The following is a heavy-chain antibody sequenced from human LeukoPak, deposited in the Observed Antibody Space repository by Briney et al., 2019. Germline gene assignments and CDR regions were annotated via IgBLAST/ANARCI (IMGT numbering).Heavy chain of an antibody. J-gene: IGHJ5*02. V-gene: IGHV4-4*07. CDR3: ATGRGSSGYDH. Sequence: PSETLSLTCTVSGGSISNKYWNWIRQPAGKGLEWIGHIYTSGSTNYNPSLKSRVTMSVDTSKNQFSLELSSVTAADTAVYHCATGRGSSGYDHWGQGTLVTVSS. CDR1: GGSISNKY. D-gene: IGHD3-22*01. CDR2: IYTSGST.